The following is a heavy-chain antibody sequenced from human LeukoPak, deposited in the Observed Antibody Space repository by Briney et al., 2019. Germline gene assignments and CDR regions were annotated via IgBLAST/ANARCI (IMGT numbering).Heavy chain of an antibody. D-gene: IGHD3-16*01. CDR3: ARAMSTWGGVRNYFDS. CDR1: GFTFSSYW. V-gene: IGHV3-7*04. J-gene: IGHJ4*02. Sequence: GGSLRLSCAASGFTFSSYWMSWVRQAPGKGLEWVANMKQDGSEKYYVDPVKGRFSISRDNAKSSLDLQMNSLRAEDTAVYYCARAMSTWGGVRNYFDSWGRGALVTVSS. CDR2: MKQDGSEK.